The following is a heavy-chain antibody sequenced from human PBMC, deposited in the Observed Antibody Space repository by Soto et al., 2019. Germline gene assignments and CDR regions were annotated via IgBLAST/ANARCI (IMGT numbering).Heavy chain of an antibody. CDR1: GGSFSGYY. J-gene: IGHJ5*02. CDR3: ARGLGYCSSTSCYVPNWFDP. V-gene: IGHV4-34*01. CDR2: INHSGST. D-gene: IGHD2-2*01. Sequence: QVQLQQWGAGLLKPSETLSLTCAVYGGSFSGYYWSWIRQPPGKGLEWIGEINHSGSTNYNPSLKSRVTISVDTSKNQFPLKLSSVTAADTAVYYCARGLGYCSSTSCYVPNWFDPWGQGTLVTVSS.